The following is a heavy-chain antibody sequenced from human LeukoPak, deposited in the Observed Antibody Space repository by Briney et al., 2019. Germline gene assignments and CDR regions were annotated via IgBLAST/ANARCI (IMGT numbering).Heavy chain of an antibody. CDR1: GFTFSSYE. CDR3: ASSRYGSGSYYNFNWFDP. D-gene: IGHD3-10*01. CDR2: ISSSGSTI. V-gene: IGHV3-48*03. Sequence: GSLRLSCAASGFTFSSYEMNWVRQAPGKGLEWVSNISSSGSTIYYADSVKGRFTISRDNAKNSLYLQMNSLRAEDTAVYYCASSRYGSGSYYNFNWFDPWGQGTLVTVSS. J-gene: IGHJ5*02.